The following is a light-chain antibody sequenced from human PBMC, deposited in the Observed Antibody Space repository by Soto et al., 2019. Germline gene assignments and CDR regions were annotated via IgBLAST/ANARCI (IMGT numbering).Light chain of an antibody. V-gene: IGLV1-40*01. J-gene: IGLJ2*01. CDR2: GNT. CDR1: RSNIGAGYD. Sequence: QSVLTQPPSVSGAPGQRVTISCTGSRSNIGAGYDVHWYQQLPGTAPKVLIYGNTNRPSGVPDRFSGSKSGTSASLAITGRQAEDEADYYCQSYDSSHVVFGGGTKLTVL. CDR3: QSYDSSHVV.